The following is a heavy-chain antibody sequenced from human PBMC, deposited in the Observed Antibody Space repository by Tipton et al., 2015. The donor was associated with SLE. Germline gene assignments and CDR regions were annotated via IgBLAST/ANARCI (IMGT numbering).Heavy chain of an antibody. CDR1: GFTFSSYW. J-gene: IGHJ3*02. CDR3: ARGKDIVVARDAFDI. D-gene: IGHD2-15*01. Sequence: LRLSCAASGFTFSSYWMSWVRQAPGKGLEWIGEINHSGSTNYDPSLKSRVTISVDTSKNQFSLKLSSVTAADTAVYYCARGKDIVVARDAFDIWGQGTMVTVSS. CDR2: INHSGST. V-gene: IGHV4-34*01.